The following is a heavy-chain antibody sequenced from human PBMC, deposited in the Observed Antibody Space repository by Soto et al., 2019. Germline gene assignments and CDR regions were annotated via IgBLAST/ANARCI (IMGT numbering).Heavy chain of an antibody. D-gene: IGHD3-22*01. CDR1: GFTFDDYG. CDR3: ARDLRAGDYYDSSGYYGY. V-gene: IGHV3-20*04. J-gene: IGHJ4*02. Sequence: GGSLRLSCAASGFTFDDYGMSWVRQAPGKGLEWVSGINWNGGSTGYADSVKGRFTISRDNAKNSLYLQMNSLRAEDTALYYCARDLRAGDYYDSSGYYGYWGQGTLVTVSS. CDR2: INWNGGST.